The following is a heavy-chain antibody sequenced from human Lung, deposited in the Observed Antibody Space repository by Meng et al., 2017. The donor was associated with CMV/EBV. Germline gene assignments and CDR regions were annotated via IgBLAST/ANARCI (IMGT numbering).Heavy chain of an antibody. V-gene: IGHV1-69*10. CDR2: IIPILGIA. D-gene: IGHD6-13*01. Sequence: SVNVSXKASGGTFSSYAISWVRQAPGQGLEWMGGIIPILGIANYAQKFQGRVTITADKSTSTAYMELSSLRSEDTAVYYCARDRGGWQHQLVRYYYGMDVWGQGXTVTVSS. CDR1: GGTFSSYA. J-gene: IGHJ6*02. CDR3: ARDRGGWQHQLVRYYYGMDV.